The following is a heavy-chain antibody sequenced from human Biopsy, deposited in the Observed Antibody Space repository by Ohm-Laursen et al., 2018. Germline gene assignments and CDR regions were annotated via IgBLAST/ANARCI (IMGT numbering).Heavy chain of an antibody. J-gene: IGHJ2*01. V-gene: IGHV3-33*01. CDR2: IWYDGTNE. CDR1: GFTFGHYA. D-gene: IGHD6-19*01. Sequence: SLRLSCTASGFTFGHYAMHWVRQAPGKGLEWISLIWYDGTNEDYADSVKGRFTISRDNSKNTLYLQINTLTLEDTTFYYCARGLSSGWYGYFDVWGRGTLVTVSS. CDR3: ARGLSSGWYGYFDV.